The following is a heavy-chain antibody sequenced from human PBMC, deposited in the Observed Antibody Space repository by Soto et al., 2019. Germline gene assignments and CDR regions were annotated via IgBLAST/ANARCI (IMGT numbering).Heavy chain of an antibody. CDR1: GFAFSSYA. D-gene: IGHD2-21*02. CDR3: ARGGDPDY. Sequence: GGSLRLSCAASGFAFSSYAMTWVRQAPGKGLEWVSAISGSGGRTYYADSVKGRFTISRDNSKNTLYLQMNNLRAEDTAVYYCARGGDPDYWGQGTLVTVSS. CDR2: ISGSGGRT. J-gene: IGHJ4*02. V-gene: IGHV3-23*01.